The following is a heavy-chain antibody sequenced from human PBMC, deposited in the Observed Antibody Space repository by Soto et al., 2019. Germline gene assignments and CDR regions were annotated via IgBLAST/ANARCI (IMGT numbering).Heavy chain of an antibody. CDR3: ARAIAVASSPVFDY. Sequence: SETLSLTCAVSGGSISSGGYSWSWIRQPPGKGLEWIGYIYHSGSTYYNPSLKSRVTISVDRSKNQFSLKLSSVTAADTAVYYCARAIAVASSPVFDYWGQGTLVTVSS. J-gene: IGHJ4*02. D-gene: IGHD6-19*01. CDR2: IYHSGST. CDR1: GGSISSGGYS. V-gene: IGHV4-30-2*01.